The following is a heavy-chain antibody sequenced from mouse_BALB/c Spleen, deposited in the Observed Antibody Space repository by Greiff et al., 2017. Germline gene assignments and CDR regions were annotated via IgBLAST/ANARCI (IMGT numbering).Heavy chain of an antibody. D-gene: IGHD2-1*01. CDR2: ISSGGSYT. CDR3: ARQRGNYVFWFAY. J-gene: IGHJ3*01. V-gene: IGHV5-6*01. Sequence: EVQLVESGGDLVKPGGSLKLSCAASGFTFSSYGMSWVRQTPDKRLEWVATISSGGSYTYYPDSVKGRFTISRDNAKNTLYLQMSSLKSEDTAMYYCARQRGNYVFWFAYWGQGTLVTVSA. CDR1: GFTFSSYG.